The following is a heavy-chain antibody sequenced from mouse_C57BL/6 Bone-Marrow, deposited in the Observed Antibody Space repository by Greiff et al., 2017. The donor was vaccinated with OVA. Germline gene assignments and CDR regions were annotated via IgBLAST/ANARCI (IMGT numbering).Heavy chain of an antibody. CDR2: INPNNGGT. J-gene: IGHJ4*01. D-gene: IGHD2-2*01. Sequence: VQLQQSGPELVKPGASVKISCKASGYTFTDYYMNWVKQSHGKSLEWIGDINPNNGGTSYNQKFKGKATLTVDKSSSTAYMELRSLTSEDSAVYYCAREGVTQAMDYWGQGTSVTVSS. CDR3: AREGVTQAMDY. V-gene: IGHV1-26*01. CDR1: GYTFTDYY.